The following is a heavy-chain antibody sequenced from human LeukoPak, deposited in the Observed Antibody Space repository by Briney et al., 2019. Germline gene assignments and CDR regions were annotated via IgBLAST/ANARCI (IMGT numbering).Heavy chain of an antibody. D-gene: IGHD1-1*01. CDR1: GGSISSGGYY. V-gene: IGHV4-31*03. CDR3: ARIRRGRGTDY. CDR2: IYYSGST. Sequence: SETLSLTCTVSGGSISSGGYYWSWIRQHPGKGLEWIGYIYYSGSTYYNPSLKSRVTISVDTSKNQFSLKLSSVTAADTAVYYRARIRRGRGTDYWGQGTLVTVSS. J-gene: IGHJ4*02.